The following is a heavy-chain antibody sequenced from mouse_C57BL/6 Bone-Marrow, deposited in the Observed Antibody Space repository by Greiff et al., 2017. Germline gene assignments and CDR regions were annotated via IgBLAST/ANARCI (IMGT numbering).Heavy chain of an antibody. CDR1: GFNIKDDY. D-gene: IGHD2-2*01. CDR2: IDPENGDT. Sequence: EVQGVESGAELVRPGASVKLSCTASGFNIKDDYMHWVKQTPEQGLEWIGWIDPENGDTEYASNFPGRATITADTSSNTAYLQLSSLTSEDTAVYYCAVWLRRWYYFDYGGQGTTLTVSS. V-gene: IGHV14-4*01. CDR3: AVWLRRWYYFDY. J-gene: IGHJ2*01.